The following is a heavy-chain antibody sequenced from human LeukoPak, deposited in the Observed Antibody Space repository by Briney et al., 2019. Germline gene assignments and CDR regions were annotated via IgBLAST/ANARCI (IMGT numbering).Heavy chain of an antibody. CDR3: ARGHSSSSGGNWFDP. J-gene: IGHJ5*02. CDR2: INPNSGGT. D-gene: IGHD6-6*01. CDR1: GYTFTGYY. V-gene: IGHV1-2*02. Sequence: ASVKVSCKASGYTFTGYYMHWVRQAPGQGLEWMGWINPNSGGTNYAQKFQGRVTMTRDTSISTAYMELSRLRSDDTAVYYCARGHSSSSGGNWFDPWGQGTLVTVSS.